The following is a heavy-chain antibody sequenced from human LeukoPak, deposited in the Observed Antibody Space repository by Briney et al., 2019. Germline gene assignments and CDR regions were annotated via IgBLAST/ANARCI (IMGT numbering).Heavy chain of an antibody. D-gene: IGHD2-2*02. CDR3: ARAGYCSSTSCYMGSFDY. CDR2: MSTSSSYI. CDR1: GFSFSSYS. Sequence: GGSLRLSCAASGFSFSSYSMNWVRQAPGKGLEWVSSMSTSSSYIYYADSVKGRFTISRDNAKNSLYLQMNSLRAEDTAVYYCARAGYCSSTSCYMGSFDYWGQGTLVTVSS. V-gene: IGHV3-21*01. J-gene: IGHJ4*02.